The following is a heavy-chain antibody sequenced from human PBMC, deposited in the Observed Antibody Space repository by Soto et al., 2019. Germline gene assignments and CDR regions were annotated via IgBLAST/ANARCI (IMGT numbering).Heavy chain of an antibody. CDR2: ISGSGGST. Sequence: EVQLLESGGGLVQPGGSLRLSCAASGFTFSSYAMSWVRQAPGKGLEWVSAISGSGGSTYYADSVKGRFTISRDNSKNTLYLQMNSRRAEDTAVYYCAKDRDGYNRPGYFDYWGQGTLVTVSS. CDR3: AKDRDGYNRPGYFDY. J-gene: IGHJ4*02. CDR1: GFTFSSYA. V-gene: IGHV3-23*01. D-gene: IGHD5-12*01.